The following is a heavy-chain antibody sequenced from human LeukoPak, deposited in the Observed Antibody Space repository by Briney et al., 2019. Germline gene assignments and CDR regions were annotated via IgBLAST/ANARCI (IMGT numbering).Heavy chain of an antibody. V-gene: IGHV4-38-2*01. CDR3: ARGAREWYQFDY. CDR2: LYHSVST. CDR1: GYSISSGYS. Sequence: SETLSLTSADPGYSISSGYSWGWIRKPPGRGLEWTGRLYHSVSTYYNPSLKRRVSISVETSQNQLSLRLSTVTAADTALYFTARGAREWYQFDYWGQGTLVTVSS. J-gene: IGHJ4*02. D-gene: IGHD2-2*01.